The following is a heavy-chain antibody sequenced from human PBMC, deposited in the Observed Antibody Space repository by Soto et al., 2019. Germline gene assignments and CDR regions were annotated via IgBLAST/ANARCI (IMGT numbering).Heavy chain of an antibody. CDR3: ARDLPAFTKDDAFDI. J-gene: IGHJ3*02. Sequence: SQTLSLTCVISGDSVSSKSAAWNWIRQSPSRGLEWLGRTYYRSKWYNDYAVSVKGRITINPDTSKNQFSLQLNSVTPEDTAVYYCARDLPAFTKDDAFDIWGQGTMVTVSS. CDR1: GDSVSSKSAA. CDR2: TYYRSKWYN. D-gene: IGHD2-8*01. V-gene: IGHV6-1*01.